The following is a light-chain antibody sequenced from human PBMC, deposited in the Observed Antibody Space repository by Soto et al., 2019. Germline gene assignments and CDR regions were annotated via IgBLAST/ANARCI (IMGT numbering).Light chain of an antibody. CDR1: QGIRDD. V-gene: IGKV1-6*01. Sequence: AIPMTQSPSSLSASVGDRVTITCRASQGIRDDLGWYQQKPGKAPKLLIYAASNLQSGVPSRFSGSGSGTDFTLIISSLQPEDFATYYCLQDYDYPYSFGQGTKLEIK. J-gene: IGKJ2*01. CDR3: LQDYDYPYS. CDR2: AAS.